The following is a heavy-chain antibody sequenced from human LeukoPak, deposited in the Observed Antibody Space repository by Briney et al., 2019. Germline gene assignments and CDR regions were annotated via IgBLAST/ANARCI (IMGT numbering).Heavy chain of an antibody. CDR1: GLTFSNYV. CDR2: ISGSGGST. J-gene: IGHJ6*02. CDR3: AKGSV. V-gene: IGHV3-23*01. Sequence: GGSLRLSCAASGLTFSNYVMSWVRQAPGKGLEWVSGISGSGGSTYYATSVKGRFTIPRDNTKNALDLEVNSLRAEDTAVYYCAKGSVWGQGDTVPVTS.